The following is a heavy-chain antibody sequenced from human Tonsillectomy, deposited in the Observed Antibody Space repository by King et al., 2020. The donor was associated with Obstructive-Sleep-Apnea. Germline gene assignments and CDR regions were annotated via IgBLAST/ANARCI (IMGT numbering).Heavy chain of an antibody. CDR3: ARLDCSGGSCYSQALYFDY. V-gene: IGHV5-10-1*01. J-gene: IGHJ4*02. CDR2: IDPSDSYT. CDR1: GYSFTSYW. Sequence: QLVQSRAEVKKPGESLRISCKGSGYSFTSYWISWVRQMPGKGLEWIGRIDPSDSYTNYSPSFQGHVTISADKSISTAYLQWSSLKASDTAMYYCARLDCSGGSCYSQALYFDYWGQGTLVTVSS. D-gene: IGHD2-15*01.